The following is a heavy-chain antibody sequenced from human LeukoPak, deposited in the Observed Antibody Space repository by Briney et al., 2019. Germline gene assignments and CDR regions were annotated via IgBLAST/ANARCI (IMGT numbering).Heavy chain of an antibody. Sequence: PGGSLRLSCVASGFTFTGHSMHWVRQAPGKGLEGVAVVAHDEKTIFYADSLKGRFTVSRDNSKNTVYLQMNSLRDEDTAVYYCAREISRYNWDIGLALDLDYWGQGTLVTVSS. J-gene: IGHJ4*02. D-gene: IGHD1/OR15-1a*01. CDR3: AREISRYNWDIGLALDLDY. CDR1: GFTFTGHS. V-gene: IGHV3-30*04. CDR2: VAHDEKTI.